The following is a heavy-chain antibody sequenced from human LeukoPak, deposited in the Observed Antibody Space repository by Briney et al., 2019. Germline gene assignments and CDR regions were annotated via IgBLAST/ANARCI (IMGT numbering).Heavy chain of an antibody. Sequence: ASVKVSCKASGYTFTSYTINWVRQAPGQRVEWMGWISAYNGNTKYAQKLQGRVTMTTDTSTSTAYMELRSLRSDDTAVYYCARGLGGSGSYFLTFDYWGQGTLVTVSS. V-gene: IGHV1-18*01. J-gene: IGHJ4*02. CDR3: ARGLGGSGSYFLTFDY. D-gene: IGHD1-26*01. CDR1: GYTFTSYT. CDR2: ISAYNGNT.